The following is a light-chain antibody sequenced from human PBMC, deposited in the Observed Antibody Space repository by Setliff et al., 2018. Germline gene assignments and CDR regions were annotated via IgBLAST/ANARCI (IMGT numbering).Light chain of an antibody. J-gene: IGLJ2*01. CDR3: LSYTSETTHAL. Sequence: QSVLTQPRSVSGSPGQSVTISCTGTSSDVGGYNYVSWYQQYPGKAPKLMIYDVSKRPSGVSDRFSGSKSGNTASLTISGLQAEDEADYYCLSYTSETTHALFAGGTK. V-gene: IGLV2-11*01. CDR2: DVS. CDR1: SSDVGGYNY.